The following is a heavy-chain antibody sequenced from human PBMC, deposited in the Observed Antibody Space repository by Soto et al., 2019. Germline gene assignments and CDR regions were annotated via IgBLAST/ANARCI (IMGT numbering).Heavy chain of an antibody. CDR2: VSHDGRNT. CDR1: GFTFSDYA. CDR3: AKGGRQWLVTYEFNY. D-gene: IGHD6-19*01. V-gene: IGHV3-30*18. J-gene: IGHJ4*02. Sequence: VQLVESGGGVVQPGRSLRLSCAASGFTFSDYAMHWVRQAPGKGLEWVAVVSHDGRNTHYADSVKGRFTISRDRSKNTLSLEMTSLGAEDTAVYYCAKGGRQWLVTYEFNYWGQGALVTVSS.